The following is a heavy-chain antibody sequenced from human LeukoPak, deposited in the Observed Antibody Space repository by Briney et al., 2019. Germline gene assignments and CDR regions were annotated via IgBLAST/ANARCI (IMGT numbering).Heavy chain of an antibody. CDR3: ASSIAVAGTEGLQSFDY. CDR2: IYYSGST. V-gene: IGHV4-39*07. CDR1: GGSISSSSYY. Sequence: SETLSLTCTVSGGSISSSSYYWGWIRQPPGKGLEWIGSIYYSGSTYYNPSLKSRVTISVDTSKNQFSLKLSSVTAADTAVYYCASSIAVAGTEGLQSFDYWGQGTLVTVSS. J-gene: IGHJ4*02. D-gene: IGHD6-19*01.